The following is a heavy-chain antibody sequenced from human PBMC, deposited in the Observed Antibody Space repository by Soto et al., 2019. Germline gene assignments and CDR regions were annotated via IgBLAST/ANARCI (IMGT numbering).Heavy chain of an antibody. Sequence: EVQLVESGGGLVKPGGSLRLSCAASGFTFSSYSMNWVRQAPGKGLEWVSSISSSSSYIYYADSVKGRFTISRDNAKNSLYLQMNSLRAEDTAVYYCAREKGYQLLSAEIWFDPWGQGTLVTVSS. J-gene: IGHJ5*02. CDR3: AREKGYQLLSAEIWFDP. D-gene: IGHD2-2*01. CDR2: ISSSSSYI. CDR1: GFTFSSYS. V-gene: IGHV3-21*01.